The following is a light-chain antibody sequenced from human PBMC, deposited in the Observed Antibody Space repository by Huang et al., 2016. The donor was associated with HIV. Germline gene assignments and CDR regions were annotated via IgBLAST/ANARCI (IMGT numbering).Light chain of an antibody. CDR1: QAIAKS. V-gene: IGKV1-NL1*01. CDR2: AAS. Sequence: DIQMTQSPSSLSASVRNRVTITCRARQAIAKSLAWYQQKPGKAPKLLRYAASRLESGVPSRFSGSGSGTDYTLTISSLQPEDFATYYCQQYHSTPYTCGQGTKLEIK. CDR3: QQYHSTPYT. J-gene: IGKJ2*01.